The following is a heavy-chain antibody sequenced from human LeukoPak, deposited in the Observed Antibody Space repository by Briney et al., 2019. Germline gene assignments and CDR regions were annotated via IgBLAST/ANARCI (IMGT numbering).Heavy chain of an antibody. D-gene: IGHD4-17*01. CDR2: ISAYNGNT. Sequence: GASVKVSCKASGYTFTSYGISWVRQAPGQGLEWMGWISAYNGNTNYARKLQGRVTMTTDTSTSTAYMELRSLRSDDTAVYYCARVRWNDYGDYRFDYWGQGTLVTVSS. CDR1: GYTFTSYG. V-gene: IGHV1-18*01. J-gene: IGHJ4*02. CDR3: ARVRWNDYGDYRFDY.